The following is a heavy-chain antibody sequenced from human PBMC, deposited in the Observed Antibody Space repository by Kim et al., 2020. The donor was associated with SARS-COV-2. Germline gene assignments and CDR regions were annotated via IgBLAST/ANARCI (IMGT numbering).Heavy chain of an antibody. Sequence: NTKYSQKFEGRVTITRYPPANTAYMELSSLTPEDTAVYYCARDMNPTVYDYWGQGPLVTVSS. CDR3: ARDMNPTVYDY. CDR2: NT. J-gene: IGHJ4*02. V-gene: IGHV1-3*01. D-gene: IGHD4-4*01.